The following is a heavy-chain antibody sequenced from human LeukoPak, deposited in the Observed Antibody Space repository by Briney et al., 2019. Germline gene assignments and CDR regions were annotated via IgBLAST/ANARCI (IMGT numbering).Heavy chain of an antibody. V-gene: IGHV3-9*01. CDR2: ISWNSLNI. J-gene: IGHJ4*02. CDR1: VFTFDDYA. CDR3: VKIDSAGND. Sequence: GRSLRLSCAASVFTFDDYAMHWVRQAPGKGLEWVSGISWNSLNIDYADSVKGRFTISRDNAKNSLYLQMNSLRAEDTALYYCVKIDSAGNDWGQGTLVTVSS. D-gene: IGHD4-23*01.